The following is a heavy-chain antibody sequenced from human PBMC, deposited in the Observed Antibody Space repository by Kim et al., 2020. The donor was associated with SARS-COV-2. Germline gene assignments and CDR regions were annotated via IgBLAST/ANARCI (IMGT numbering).Heavy chain of an antibody. D-gene: IGHD3-3*01. CDR3: ARDIRPYDFWTGYYSDY. CDR1: GGSIGDHY. J-gene: IGHJ4*01. CDR2: VYGRGST. Sequence: SETLSLTCTVSGGSIGDHYWSWIRQPAGKGLEWIGRVYGRGSTHYKPSLKSRVTLSVDTSKNQFSLRLSSMTAADTAVYYCARDIRPYDFWTGYYSDYWGQGTLVTVS. V-gene: IGHV4-4*07.